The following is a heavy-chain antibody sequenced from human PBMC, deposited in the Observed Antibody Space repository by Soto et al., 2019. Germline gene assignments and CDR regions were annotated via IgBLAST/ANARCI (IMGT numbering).Heavy chain of an antibody. Sequence: QVQLVQSGTEVKKPGSSVTVSCKASGGPYSKYSISRVRQAPGQGLEWMGRIIPIFAITNYAQKFQGRVTITADKSTSTVYMDLSSLRSEDMAVYYCARSLLGDYYDSDGLDNWGQGTLVTVSS. D-gene: IGHD3-22*01. CDR2: IIPIFAIT. V-gene: IGHV1-69*02. CDR1: GGPYSKYS. J-gene: IGHJ4*02. CDR3: ARSLLGDYYDSDGLDN.